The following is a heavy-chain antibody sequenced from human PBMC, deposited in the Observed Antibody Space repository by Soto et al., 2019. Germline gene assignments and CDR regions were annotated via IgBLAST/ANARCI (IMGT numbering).Heavy chain of an antibody. J-gene: IGHJ3*02. CDR3: LEGGRGYTRDEVLDI. D-gene: IGHD2-2*02. CDR2: ISTSSSPI. CDR1: GFTLSSYS. V-gene: IGHV3-21*01. Sequence: EVQLVESGGGLVKPGGSLRLSCVDSGFTLSSYSMIWVRQAPGKGLEWVSSISTSSSPIFYADSLKGRFTISRDNAKKSRDLIMISRRAEVTAIYYCLEGGRGYTRDEVLDIWGQGTMVTVSS.